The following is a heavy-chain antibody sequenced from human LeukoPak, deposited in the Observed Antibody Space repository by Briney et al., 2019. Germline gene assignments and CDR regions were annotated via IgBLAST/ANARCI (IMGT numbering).Heavy chain of an antibody. J-gene: IGHJ4*02. Sequence: GGSLRLSCAASGLTVSSNYMSWVRQAPGKGLEWVSVIYSGGSTYYADSVKGRFTISRDNSKNTLYLQMNSLRAEDTAVYYCARELPYYDSSGYHLWGQGTLVTVSS. V-gene: IGHV3-53*01. CDR1: GLTVSSNY. D-gene: IGHD3-22*01. CDR3: ARELPYYDSSGYHL. CDR2: IYSGGST.